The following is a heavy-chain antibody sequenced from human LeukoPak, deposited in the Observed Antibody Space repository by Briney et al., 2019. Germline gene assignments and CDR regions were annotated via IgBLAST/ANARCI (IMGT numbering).Heavy chain of an antibody. CDR2: ISGDGGST. Sequence: GGSLRLSCAASGFTFDDYAMHWVRQAPGKGLEGVSLISGDGGSTYYAYSVKGRFTISRDNSKNSLYLQMNSLRTEDTALYYCAKDIAAAGNFDYWGQGTLVTVSS. J-gene: IGHJ4*02. D-gene: IGHD6-13*01. CDR1: GFTFDDYA. V-gene: IGHV3-43*02. CDR3: AKDIAAAGNFDY.